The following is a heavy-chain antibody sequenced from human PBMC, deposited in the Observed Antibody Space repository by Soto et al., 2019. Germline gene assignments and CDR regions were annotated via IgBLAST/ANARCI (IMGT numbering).Heavy chain of an antibody. CDR1: GGSFSGYY. CDR3: ARGSCSSTSCYRVDYYYYMDV. V-gene: IGHV4-34*01. D-gene: IGHD2-2*02. CDR2: INHSGST. Sequence: PSETLSLTCAVYGGSFSGYYWSWIRQPPGKGLEWIGEINHSGSTNYNPSLKSRVTISVDTSKNQFSLKLSSVTAADTAVYYCARGSCSSTSCYRVDYYYYMDVWGKGTTVTVSS. J-gene: IGHJ6*03.